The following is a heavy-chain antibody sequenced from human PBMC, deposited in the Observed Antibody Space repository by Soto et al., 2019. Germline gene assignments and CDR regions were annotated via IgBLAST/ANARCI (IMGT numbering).Heavy chain of an antibody. V-gene: IGHV5-51*01. CDR3: ARLPTYYDTLTLPTALDY. CDR1: GYSFTSYW. J-gene: IGHJ4*02. D-gene: IGHD3-9*01. CDR2: IYPGDSDT. Sequence: GESLKISCKGSGYSFTSYWIGWVRQMPGKGLEWMGIIYPGDSDTRYSPSFQGQVTISADKSISTAYLQWSSLKASDTAMYYCARLPTYYDTLTLPTALDYWGQGTLVTVSS.